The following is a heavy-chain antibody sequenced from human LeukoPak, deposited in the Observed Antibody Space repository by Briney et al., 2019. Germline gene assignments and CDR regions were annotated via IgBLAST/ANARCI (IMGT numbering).Heavy chain of an antibody. D-gene: IGHD5-18*01. CDR2: IYYSGST. Sequence: SETLSLTCTVSGGSISSYYWSWIRQPPGKGLEWIGYIYYSGSTNYNPSLKSRVTISVDTSKNQFSLKLSSVTAADTAVYYCARGQYSYGRIGIDYWGQGTLVTVSP. CDR1: GGSISSYY. V-gene: IGHV4-59*01. CDR3: ARGQYSYGRIGIDY. J-gene: IGHJ4*02.